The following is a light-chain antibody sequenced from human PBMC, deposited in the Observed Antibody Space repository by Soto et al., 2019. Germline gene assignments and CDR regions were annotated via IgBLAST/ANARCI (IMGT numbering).Light chain of an antibody. Sequence: QSLLTNPASVSGSPGQSITISCTGSSSDVGGHNYVSWYQQHPGKAPKLMIYEVTKRPSGVSNRFSGSKSGNTASLTISGLQAEDEADYYCSSYTFTSTLYVFGTGTKVTVL. CDR2: EVT. CDR3: SSYTFTSTLYV. V-gene: IGLV2-14*01. J-gene: IGLJ1*01. CDR1: SSDVGGHNY.